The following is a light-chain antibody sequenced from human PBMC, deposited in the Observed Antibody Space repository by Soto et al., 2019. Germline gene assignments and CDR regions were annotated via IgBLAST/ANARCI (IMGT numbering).Light chain of an antibody. CDR3: CSYAGSDTMI. V-gene: IGLV2-23*01. Sequence: QSALTQPASVSGSPGQSITISCTGTSSNVGGYNLVSWYQQHPGEAPKLMIYEASKRPSGVSNRFSGYKSGNTASLTISGLQAEDDADYYCCSYAGSDTMIFGGGTKLTVL. J-gene: IGLJ2*01. CDR2: EAS. CDR1: SSNVGGYNL.